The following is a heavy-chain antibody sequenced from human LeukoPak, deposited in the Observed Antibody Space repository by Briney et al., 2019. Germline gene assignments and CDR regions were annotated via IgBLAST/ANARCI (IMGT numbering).Heavy chain of an antibody. Sequence: PSETLSLTCTVSGGSISSSSYYWGWIRQPPGKGLEWIGYIYYSGSTNYNPSLKSRVTISVDTSKNQFSLKLSSVTAADTAVYYCARNYGSGSRYDYWGQGTPVTVSS. V-gene: IGHV4-61*05. J-gene: IGHJ4*02. CDR2: IYYSGST. D-gene: IGHD3-10*01. CDR3: ARNYGSGSRYDY. CDR1: GGSISSSSYY.